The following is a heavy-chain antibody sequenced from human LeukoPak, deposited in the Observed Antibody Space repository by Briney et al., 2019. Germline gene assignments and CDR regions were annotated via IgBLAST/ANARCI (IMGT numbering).Heavy chain of an antibody. Sequence: GGSLKLSCAASGFSFSGSAVHWVRQPSGKGLEWVGLIDKKDNLYATAYAEAGSGRFTISRDDSKDTAFLHMDSLKSEDTALYYCTRDRGTYNWFDPWGQGTLVTVSS. V-gene: IGHV3-73*01. D-gene: IGHD2-15*01. CDR3: TRDRGTYNWFDP. CDR1: GFSFSGSA. J-gene: IGHJ5*02. CDR2: IDKKDNLYAT.